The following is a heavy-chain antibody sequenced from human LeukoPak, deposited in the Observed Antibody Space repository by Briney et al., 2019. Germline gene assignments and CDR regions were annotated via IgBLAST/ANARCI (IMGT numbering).Heavy chain of an antibody. V-gene: IGHV1-24*01. D-gene: IGHD3-16*01. J-gene: IGHJ4*02. CDR1: GYTLTELS. Sequence: ASVKVSCKVSGYTLTELSTHWVRQAPGKGLEWMGGFDPEDGETIYAQKFQGRVTMTEDTSTDTAYMELSSLRSEDTAVYYCARDNDSRDPPHFDYWGQGTLVTVSS. CDR3: ARDNDSRDPPHFDY. CDR2: FDPEDGET.